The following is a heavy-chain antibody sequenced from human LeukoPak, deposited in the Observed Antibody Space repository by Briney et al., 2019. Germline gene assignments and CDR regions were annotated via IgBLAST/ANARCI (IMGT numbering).Heavy chain of an antibody. D-gene: IGHD3-10*01. CDR3: ARASITMVRGGIPPSDY. V-gene: IGHV1-2*02. CDR1: GYTFTGYY. CDR2: INPNGGGT. Sequence: RASVKVSCKASGYTFTGYYMHWVRQAPGQGFEWMGWINPNGGGTNYAQKFQGRVTMTRDTSISTAYMELSRLRSDDTAVYYCARASITMVRGGIPPSDYWGQGTLVTVSS. J-gene: IGHJ4*02.